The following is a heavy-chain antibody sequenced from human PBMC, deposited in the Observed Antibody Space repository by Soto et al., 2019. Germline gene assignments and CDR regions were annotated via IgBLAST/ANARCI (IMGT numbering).Heavy chain of an antibody. CDR3: ARGYNWNYRNYYTDV. CDR2: ISSGSTTI. D-gene: IGHD1-7*01. J-gene: IGHJ6*03. CDR1: GFSFSTYS. Sequence: HPGGSLRLSCAASGFSFSTYSMNWVRQAPGKGLEWISFISSGSTTIYYADSVKGRFTISRDNAKDLLYLQMNSLRAEDTAVYHCARGYNWNYRNYYTDVWGKGTTVTVSS. V-gene: IGHV3-48*01.